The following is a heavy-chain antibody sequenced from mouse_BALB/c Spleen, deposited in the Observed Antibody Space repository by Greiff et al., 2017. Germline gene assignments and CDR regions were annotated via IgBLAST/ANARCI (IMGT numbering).Heavy chain of an antibody. CDR1: GFNIKDTY. CDR2: IDPANGNT. D-gene: IGHD2-4*01. CDR3: ARSGYDYDGAWFAY. V-gene: IGHV14-3*02. J-gene: IGHJ3*01. Sequence: EVQLVESGAELVKPGASVKLSCTASGFNIKDTYMHWVKQRPEQGLEWIGRIDPANGNTKYDPKFQGKATITADTSSNTAYLQLSSLTSEDTAVYYCARSGYDYDGAWFAYWGQGTLVTVSA.